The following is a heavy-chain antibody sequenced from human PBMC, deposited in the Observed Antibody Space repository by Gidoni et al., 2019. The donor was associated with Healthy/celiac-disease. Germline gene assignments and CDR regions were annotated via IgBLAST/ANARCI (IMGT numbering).Heavy chain of an antibody. CDR2: ISGSGGST. CDR3: AKDVWGDYVQGAFDY. Sequence: EVQLLESGGGLVQPGGSLSLACAAYGFTFGSYAMSWVRQAPGKGLELVSSISGSGGSTYYADPVKGRFTISRDNSKNTLYLQMNSLRAEDTAVYYCAKDVWGDYVQGAFDYWGQGTLVTVSS. D-gene: IGHD4-17*01. V-gene: IGHV3-23*01. CDR1: GFTFGSYA. J-gene: IGHJ4*02.